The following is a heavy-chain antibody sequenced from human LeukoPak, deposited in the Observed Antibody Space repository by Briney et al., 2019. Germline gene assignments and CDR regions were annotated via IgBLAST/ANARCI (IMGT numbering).Heavy chain of an antibody. CDR1: GFTFDDYA. Sequence: GGSLRLSCAASGFTFDDYAMHWVRQAPGKGLEWVSLISGDGGSPYYADSVKGRFTISRDNSKNSLYLQMNSLRTEDTALYYCAKDSIPYYYDSSGYLGSNWFDPWGQGTLVTVSS. V-gene: IGHV3-43*02. J-gene: IGHJ5*02. D-gene: IGHD3-22*01. CDR3: AKDSIPYYYDSSGYLGSNWFDP. CDR2: ISGDGGSP.